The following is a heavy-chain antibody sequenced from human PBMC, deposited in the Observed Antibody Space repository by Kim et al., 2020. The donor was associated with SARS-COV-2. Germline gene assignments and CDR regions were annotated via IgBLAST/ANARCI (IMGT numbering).Heavy chain of an antibody. D-gene: IGHD2-15*01. Sequence: NPSLKGRVTISVDTSKNQFSLKRSSVTAADTAVYYCARDLMVAGTYAFDIWGQGTMVTVSS. CDR3: ARDLMVAGTYAFDI. V-gene: IGHV4-59*01. J-gene: IGHJ3*02.